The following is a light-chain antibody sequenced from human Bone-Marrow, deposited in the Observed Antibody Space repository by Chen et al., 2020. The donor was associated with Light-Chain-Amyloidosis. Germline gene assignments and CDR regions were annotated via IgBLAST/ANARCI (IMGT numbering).Light chain of an antibody. V-gene: IGLV2-14*01. CDR2: EVS. Sequence: QSALTQPAPVSRSPGHSITTSCTGTSSDVGGYNYVSWYQQHPGKAPKLILYEVSNRPSGVSNRCSGAKSGNTASLTICGLEAEDEADYYCSSYTSSSGWVFGGGTKLTVL. CDR1: SSDVGGYNY. J-gene: IGLJ3*02. CDR3: SSYTSSSGWV.